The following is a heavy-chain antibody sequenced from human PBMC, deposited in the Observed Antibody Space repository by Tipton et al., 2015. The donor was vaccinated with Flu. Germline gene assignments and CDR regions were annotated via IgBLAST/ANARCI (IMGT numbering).Heavy chain of an antibody. V-gene: IGHV3-33*06. D-gene: IGHD3-10*02. CDR2: IWYDGSNK. CDR1: GFTFSNYG. CDR3: AKDLFGELVLINPLDH. Sequence: SLRLSCAASGFTFSNYGMHWVRQAPGKGLEWVALIWYDGSNKFYSDSVKGRFTISRDNSKNTLYLQMNSLRVEDTAMYYCAKDLFGELVLINPLDHWGQGTLVTVSS. J-gene: IGHJ4*02.